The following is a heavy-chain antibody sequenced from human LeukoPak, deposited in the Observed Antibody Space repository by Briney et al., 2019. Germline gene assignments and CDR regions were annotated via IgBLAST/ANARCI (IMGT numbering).Heavy chain of an antibody. D-gene: IGHD2-21*01. J-gene: IGHJ5*02. CDR2: ISSSGTTT. V-gene: IGHV3-48*03. Sequence: PGGSRRLSCAASGFPFSVFEMYWVRQAPGKGLEWVSYISSSGTTTYYADSVKGRFTISRDNAMSSLYPQMNSLRAEDTAVYYCTRLAVATPGVDPWGQGTLVTVSS. CDR1: GFPFSVFE. CDR3: TRLAVATPGVDP.